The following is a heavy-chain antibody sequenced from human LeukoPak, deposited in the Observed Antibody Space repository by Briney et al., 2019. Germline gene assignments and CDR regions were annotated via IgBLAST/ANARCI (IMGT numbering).Heavy chain of an antibody. CDR3: AGAAAGLLFDY. CDR2: IYRNGST. J-gene: IGHJ4*02. CDR1: GYSISSGYF. D-gene: IGHD6-13*01. V-gene: IGHV4-38-2*02. Sequence: PSETLSLTCTVSGYSISSGYFWGWIRQPPGRGLEWFGSIYRNGSTYYNPSLKSRVTMSVDTSKNQFSLKLSSVTAADTAVYYCAGAAAGLLFDYWGQGTLVTVSS.